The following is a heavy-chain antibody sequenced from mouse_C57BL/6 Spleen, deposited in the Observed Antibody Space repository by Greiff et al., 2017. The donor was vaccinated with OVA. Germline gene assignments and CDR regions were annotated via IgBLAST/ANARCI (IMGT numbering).Heavy chain of an antibody. CDR1: GFTFSDYY. CDR2: ISNGGGST. J-gene: IGHJ4*01. CDR3: ARRGVVALYYYAMDY. V-gene: IGHV5-12*01. D-gene: IGHD1-1*01. Sequence: EVQLVESGGGLVQPGGSLKLSCAASGFTFSDYYMYWVRQTPEKRLEWVAYISNGGGSTYYPDTVKGRFTISRDNAKNTLYLQMSRLKSEDTAMYYCARRGVVALYYYAMDYWGQGTSVTVSS.